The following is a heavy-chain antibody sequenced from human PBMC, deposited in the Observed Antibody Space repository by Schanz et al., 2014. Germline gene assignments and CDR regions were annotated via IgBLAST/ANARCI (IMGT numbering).Heavy chain of an antibody. D-gene: IGHD2-2*01. V-gene: IGHV4-59*01. CDR3: ARHDFLGYCSGTSCPVVGSDAFDI. CDR1: GGSISSYY. Sequence: QVQLQESGPGLVKPSETLSLTCTVSGGSISSYYWNWIRQPPGKGLEWIGYIYYSVTTNYNPALKCRVTISVETSKNPFSLKLSSVTAADTAVDYCARHDFLGYCSGTSCPVVGSDAFDIWGRGTMVTVSS. J-gene: IGHJ3*02. CDR2: IYYSVTT.